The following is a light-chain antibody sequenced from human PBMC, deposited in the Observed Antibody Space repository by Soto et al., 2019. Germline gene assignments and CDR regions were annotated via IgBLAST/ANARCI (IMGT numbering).Light chain of an antibody. J-gene: IGKJ2*01. Sequence: EIVLTQSPGTLSLSPGARATLSCRASQSVSSSYLAWYQQKPGQATRLLIYGASSRATGIPDRFSGSGSGTDITLTISRLEPEDVAVDYCHQYVSSPLYTFFQGTKLEIK. V-gene: IGKV3-20*01. CDR3: HQYVSSPLYT. CDR2: GAS. CDR1: QSVSSSY.